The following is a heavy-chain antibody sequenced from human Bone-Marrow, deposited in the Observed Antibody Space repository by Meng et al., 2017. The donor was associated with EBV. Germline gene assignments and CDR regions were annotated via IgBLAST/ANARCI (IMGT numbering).Heavy chain of an antibody. CDR1: GDSISSFYY. CDR2: VHYTGST. Sequence: QLQLRESGPGQVKPSETLSLTCTVSGDSISSFYYWGWIRQPPGWGLEWIGSVHYTGSTYYSPSLKSRVTVSVDTSKNQFSLRLTSVTAADTAVYYCARPFPSWQSPRLDPFGAWGQGTLVTVSS. J-gene: IGHJ5*02. D-gene: IGHD6-19*01. V-gene: IGHV4-39*01. CDR3: ARPFPSWQSPRLDPFGA.